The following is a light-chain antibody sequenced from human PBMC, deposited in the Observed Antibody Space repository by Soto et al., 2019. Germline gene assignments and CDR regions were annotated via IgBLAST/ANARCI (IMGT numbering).Light chain of an antibody. CDR3: QTWSTGVV. CDR1: SGHSSYA. J-gene: IGLJ2*01. V-gene: IGLV4-69*01. Sequence: QSVLTQSPSASASLGASVKLTCTLSSGHSSYAIAWHQQQPEKGPRYLMKLNSDGSHSKGDGIPDRFSGSSSGAERYLTISSLPSEDEADYYCQTWSTGVVFGGGTKLTVL. CDR2: LNSDGSH.